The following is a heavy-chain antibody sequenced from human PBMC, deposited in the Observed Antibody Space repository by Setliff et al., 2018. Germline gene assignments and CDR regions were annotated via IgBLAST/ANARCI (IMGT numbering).Heavy chain of an antibody. CDR2: INPHGSEK. Sequence: GGSLRLSCGASGFTYNNCWVSWVRQAPGKGLEWLASINPHGSEKYYADSVKGRFTISRDNAKNSLSLQMNGLRAEDTSVYYCARDVFAFRTGQGGTWGQGTRVTVSS. J-gene: IGHJ5*02. CDR3: ARDVFAFRTGQGGT. CDR1: GFTYNNCW. D-gene: IGHD3-9*01. V-gene: IGHV3-7*01.